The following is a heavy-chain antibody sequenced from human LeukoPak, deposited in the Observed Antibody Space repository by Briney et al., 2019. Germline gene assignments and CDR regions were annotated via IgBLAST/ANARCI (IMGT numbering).Heavy chain of an antibody. CDR3: AKDPSGDSFGAYGMDV. J-gene: IGHJ6*02. CDR2: ISYDGSNK. CDR1: GFTFSSYD. Sequence: GGSLRLSCAASGFTFSSYDMHWVRQAPGKGLEWVAVISYDGSNKYYAASVKGRFTISKDNSKNTLYLQMDSRRPEDTAVYYCAKDPSGDSFGAYGMDVWGQGTTVTVSS. D-gene: IGHD5-18*01. V-gene: IGHV3-30*18.